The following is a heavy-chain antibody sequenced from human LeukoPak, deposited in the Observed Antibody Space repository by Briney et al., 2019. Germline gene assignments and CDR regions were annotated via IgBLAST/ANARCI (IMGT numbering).Heavy chain of an antibody. V-gene: IGHV4-39*07. CDR1: GGSISSSSYY. Sequence: SETLSLTCTVSGGSISSSSYYWGWISQPPGKGLEWIGSIYYSGSTYYNPSLESRVTISVDTSKNQFSLKLSSVTAADTAVYYCARVLGGSYRAFDIWGQGTMVTVSS. J-gene: IGHJ3*02. D-gene: IGHD1-26*01. CDR3: ARVLGGSYRAFDI. CDR2: IYYSGST.